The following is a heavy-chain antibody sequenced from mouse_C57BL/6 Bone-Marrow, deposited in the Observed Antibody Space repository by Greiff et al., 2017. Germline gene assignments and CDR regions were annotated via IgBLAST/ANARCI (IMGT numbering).Heavy chain of an antibody. J-gene: IGHJ1*03. Sequence: QVQLQQPGAELVKPGASVKMSCKASGYTFTSYWITWVKQRPGQGLEWIGDIYPGSGSTYYNEKFKSKATLTVDTSSSTAYMQLSSLTSEDAAVYYCARPYYSNYWYFDVWGTGTTVTVSS. D-gene: IGHD2-5*01. V-gene: IGHV1-55*01. CDR3: ARPYYSNYWYFDV. CDR2: IYPGSGST. CDR1: GYTFTSYW.